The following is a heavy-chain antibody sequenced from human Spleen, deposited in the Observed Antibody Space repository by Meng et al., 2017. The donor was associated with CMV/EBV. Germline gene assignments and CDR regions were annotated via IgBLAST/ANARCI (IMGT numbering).Heavy chain of an antibody. D-gene: IGHD7-27*01. CDR3: AKDLVVGPNCDYYYGMDV. CDR1: GFIFDDYA. Sequence: SLMISCAASGFIFDDYAMHWVRQAPGKGLEGVAGISWNSANIGYADSVKDRFTISRDNAKNSLLLQMNSLRAEDTAVYYCAKDLVVGPNCDYYYGMDVWGQGTTVTVSS. CDR2: ISWNSANI. J-gene: IGHJ6*02. V-gene: IGHV3-9*01.